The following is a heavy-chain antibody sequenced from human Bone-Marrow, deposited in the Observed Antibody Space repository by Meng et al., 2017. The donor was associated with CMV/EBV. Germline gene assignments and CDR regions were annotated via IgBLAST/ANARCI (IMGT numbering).Heavy chain of an antibody. D-gene: IGHD4-23*01. CDR3: ARVNRGVYGGNSAPDY. CDR2: INPSGGST. V-gene: IGHV1-46*01. CDR1: GYTFTSNY. J-gene: IGHJ4*02. Sequence: ASVKVSCKASGYTFTSNYIHWVRQAPGQGLEWMGLINPSGGSTNYAQKFQGRVTITADKSTSTAYMELSSLRSEDTAVYYCARVNRGVYGGNSAPDYWGQGTLVTVSS.